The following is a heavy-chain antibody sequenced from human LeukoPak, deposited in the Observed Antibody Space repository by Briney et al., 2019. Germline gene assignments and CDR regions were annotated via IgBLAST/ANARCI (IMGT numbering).Heavy chain of an antibody. J-gene: IGHJ4*02. CDR1: GGSISSSSYY. CDR2: IYYSGST. V-gene: IGHV4-39*07. CDR3: ARSKVAMVRGVMGVPFDY. D-gene: IGHD3-10*01. Sequence: SETLSLTCTVSGGSISSSSYYWGWIRQPPGKGLEWIGSIYYSGSTYYNPSLKSRVTISVDTSKNQFSLKLSSVTAADTAVYYCARSKVAMVRGVMGVPFDYWGQGTLVTVSS.